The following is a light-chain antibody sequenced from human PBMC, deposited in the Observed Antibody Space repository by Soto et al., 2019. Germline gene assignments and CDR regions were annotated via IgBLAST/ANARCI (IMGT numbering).Light chain of an antibody. CDR2: GAS. CDR3: QQDGSSRT. V-gene: IGKV3-20*01. J-gene: IGKJ1*01. Sequence: EIVLTQSTGTLSLSPGERATLSCRASQSVSSSYLAWYQQKPGQAPRLLIYGASSRATGIPDRFSGSGSGTDFTLTISRLEPEDFAVYYCQQDGSSRTFGQGTKVEIK. CDR1: QSVSSSY.